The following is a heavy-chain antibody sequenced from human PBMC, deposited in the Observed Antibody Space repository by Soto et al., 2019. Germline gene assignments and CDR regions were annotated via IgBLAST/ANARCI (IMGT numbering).Heavy chain of an antibody. CDR1: GYTFTSYY. CDR2: INPSGGST. J-gene: IGHJ6*02. D-gene: IGHD2-8*01. V-gene: IGHV1-46*01. Sequence: QVQLVQSGAEVKKPGASVKVSCKASGYTFTSYYMNWVRRAPGQGLEWMGIINPSGGSTSYAQKFQGRVTMTRDTSTSTVYMELSSLRSEDTAVYYCARDSNQRGFGMDVWGQGTTVTVSS. CDR3: ARDSNQRGFGMDV.